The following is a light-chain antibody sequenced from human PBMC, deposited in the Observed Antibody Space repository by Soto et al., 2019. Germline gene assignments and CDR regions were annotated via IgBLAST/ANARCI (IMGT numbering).Light chain of an antibody. J-gene: IGKJ1*01. CDR1: QSVSSN. Sequence: EIVMTQSPATLSVSPGERATLSCRASQSVSSNLTWYQQKPGQAPRLLIYGASTKATGIPARFSGTGSGTEFTLTIGSLQSEDFAVYYCQQYNNWPPWTFGQGTKVE. CDR2: GAS. V-gene: IGKV3-15*01. CDR3: QQYNNWPPWT.